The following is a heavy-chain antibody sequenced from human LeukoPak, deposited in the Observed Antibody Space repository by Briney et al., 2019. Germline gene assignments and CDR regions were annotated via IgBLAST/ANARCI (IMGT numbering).Heavy chain of an antibody. Sequence: SETLSLTCTVSGGSISSYYWSWIRQPPGKGLEWIGYIYYSGSTNYNPSLKSRVTISVDTSKNQFSLKLSSVTAADTAVYYCARAGIAVALGAFDIWGQGTMVTVSS. CDR3: ARAGIAVALGAFDI. J-gene: IGHJ3*02. CDR1: GGSISSYY. V-gene: IGHV4-59*12. D-gene: IGHD6-19*01. CDR2: IYYSGST.